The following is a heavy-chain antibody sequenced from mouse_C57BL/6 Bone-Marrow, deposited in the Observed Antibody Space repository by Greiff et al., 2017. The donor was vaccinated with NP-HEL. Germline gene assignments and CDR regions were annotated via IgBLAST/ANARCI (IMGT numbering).Heavy chain of an antibody. CDR1: GYTFTSYW. V-gene: IGHV1-64*01. D-gene: IGHD1-1*01. J-gene: IGHJ3*01. Sequence: QVQLQQPGAELVKPGASVKLSCKASGYTFTSYWMHWVKQRPGQGLEWIGMIHPNSGSTNYNEKFKSKATLTADKSSSTAYMQLSSLTSEDSAVFYCASIIPPQYYGSDYWGQGTLVTVSA. CDR2: IHPNSGST. CDR3: ASIIPPQYYGSDY.